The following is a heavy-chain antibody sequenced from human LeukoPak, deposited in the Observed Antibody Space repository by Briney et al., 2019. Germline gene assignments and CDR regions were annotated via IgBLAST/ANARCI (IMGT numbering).Heavy chain of an antibody. J-gene: IGHJ4*02. CDR2: ISGSGGST. D-gene: IGHD2-2*01. CDR3: APLSIPSGEFDY. V-gene: IGHV3-23*01. Sequence: GASLRLSCAASGFTFSNQGMSWVRQAPGKGLEWVSSISGSGGSTYYAESVKGRFTISRDNSKNTLYLQMNTLRAEDTAVYYCAPLSIPSGEFDYWGQGTLVTVSS. CDR1: GFTFSNQG.